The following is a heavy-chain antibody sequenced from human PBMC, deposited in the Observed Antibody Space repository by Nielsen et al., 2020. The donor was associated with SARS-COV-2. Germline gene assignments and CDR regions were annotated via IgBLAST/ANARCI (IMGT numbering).Heavy chain of an antibody. CDR1: GFTFDDYG. CDR3: AALNYYDSSGYYGLDV. V-gene: IGHV3-20*01. D-gene: IGHD3-22*01. J-gene: IGHJ6*02. CDR2: ISWNGGST. Sequence: GESLKISCAASGFTFDDYGMSWVRQAPGKGLEWVSGISWNGGSTGYADSVKGRFTISRDNAKNSLYLQMNSLRAEDTALYHCAALNYYDSSGYYGLDVWGQGTTVTVSS.